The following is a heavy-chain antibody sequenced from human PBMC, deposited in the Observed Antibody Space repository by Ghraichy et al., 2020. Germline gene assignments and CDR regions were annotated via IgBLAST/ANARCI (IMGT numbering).Heavy chain of an antibody. D-gene: IGHD3-16*01. CDR1: GFTFSSYS. CDR3: ARPRGPGGTQGDY. CDR2: ISSSSSYI. J-gene: IGHJ4*02. V-gene: IGHV3-21*01. Sequence: GGYLRLSCAASGFTFSSYSMNWVRQAPGKGLEWVSSISSSSSYIYYADSVKGRFTISRDNAKNSLYLQMNSLRAEDTAVYYCARPRGPGGTQGDYWGQGTLVTVSS.